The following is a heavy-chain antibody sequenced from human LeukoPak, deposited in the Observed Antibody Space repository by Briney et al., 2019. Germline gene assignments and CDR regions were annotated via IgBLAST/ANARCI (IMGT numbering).Heavy chain of an antibody. V-gene: IGHV4-34*01. CDR2: IYHSGST. J-gene: IGHJ5*02. CDR3: ARGITYYDILTGPENWFDP. D-gene: IGHD3-9*01. Sequence: PSETLSPTCAVYSGSFSGYYWSWIRQPPGKGLEWIGYIYHSGSTYYNPSLKSRVTISVDRSKNQFSLKLSSVTAADTAVYYCARGITYYDILTGPENWFDPWGQGTLVTVSS. CDR1: SGSFSGYY.